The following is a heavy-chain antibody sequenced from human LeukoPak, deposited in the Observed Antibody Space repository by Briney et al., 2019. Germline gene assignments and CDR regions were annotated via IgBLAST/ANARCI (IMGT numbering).Heavy chain of an antibody. V-gene: IGHV3-30*03. CDR3: ARASGSGSYYRFGPNFDY. CDR2: ISYDGSNK. J-gene: IGHJ4*02. D-gene: IGHD3-10*01. Sequence: GRSLRLPCAASGFTFSSYGMHWVRQAPGKGLERVAVISYDGSNKYYADSVKGRFTISRDNSKNTLYLQMNSLRAEDTAVYYCARASGSGSYYRFGPNFDYWGQGTLVTVSS. CDR1: GFTFSSYG.